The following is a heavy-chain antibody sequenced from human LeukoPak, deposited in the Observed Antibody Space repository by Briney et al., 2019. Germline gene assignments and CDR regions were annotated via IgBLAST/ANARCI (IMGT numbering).Heavy chain of an antibody. CDR2: IYSGGTT. Sequence: PGGSLRLSCAASGFTVSNNYMSWVRQAPGEGLEWVSVIYSGGTTYYSDSVKGRFTISRDNAKNSLYLQMNSLRAEDTAVYYCARDPTWELLMSYFDYWGQGTLVTVSS. J-gene: IGHJ4*02. V-gene: IGHV3-53*01. CDR1: GFTVSNNY. D-gene: IGHD1-26*01. CDR3: ARDPTWELLMSYFDY.